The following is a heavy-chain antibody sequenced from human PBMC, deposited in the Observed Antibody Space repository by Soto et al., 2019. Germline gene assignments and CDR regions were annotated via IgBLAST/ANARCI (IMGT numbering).Heavy chain of an antibody. CDR1: GYTFTSYG. V-gene: IGHV1-18*04. Sequence: GASVKVSCKASGYTFTSYGISWVRQAPGQWLEWMGWISAYNGNTNYAQKLQGRVTMTTDTSTSTAYMELRSLRSDDTAVYYCARGIPYYYGSGIDLENWFDPWGQGTLVTVSS. D-gene: IGHD3-10*01. CDR2: ISAYNGNT. CDR3: ARGIPYYYGSGIDLENWFDP. J-gene: IGHJ5*02.